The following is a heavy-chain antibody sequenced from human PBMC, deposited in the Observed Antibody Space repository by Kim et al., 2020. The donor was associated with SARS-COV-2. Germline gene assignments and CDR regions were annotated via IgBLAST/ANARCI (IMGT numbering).Heavy chain of an antibody. CDR3: ARHWRQWLDITLSYFDY. J-gene: IGHJ4*02. V-gene: IGHV4-39*01. D-gene: IGHD6-19*01. Sequence: LKRRVTISVDTSKNQFSLKLSSVTAAYTAVYYCARHWRQWLDITLSYFDYWGQGTLVTVSS.